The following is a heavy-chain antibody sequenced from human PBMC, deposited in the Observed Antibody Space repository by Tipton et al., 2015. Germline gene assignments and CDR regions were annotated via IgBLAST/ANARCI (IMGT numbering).Heavy chain of an antibody. D-gene: IGHD5-18*01. CDR3: ARGVWSTALVDY. J-gene: IGHJ4*02. CDR1: GFTFSSYT. Sequence: SLRLSCAASGFTFSSYTMKWVRQAPGKGLEWVSSISSTSTYIYYADSVKGRFTISRDNVKNSLYLYMNSLRAEDTAVYYCARGVWSTALVDYWGQGTLVTVSS. V-gene: IGHV3-21*01. CDR2: ISSTSTYI.